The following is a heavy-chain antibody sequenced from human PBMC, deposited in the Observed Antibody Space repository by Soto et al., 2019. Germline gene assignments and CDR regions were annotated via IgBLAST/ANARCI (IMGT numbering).Heavy chain of an antibody. CDR2: IYYSGSS. J-gene: IGHJ3*01. CDR1: GGSISSYY. Sequence: SETLSLTCTVSGGSISSYYWSWVRQPPGRGLEWIGYIYYSGSSNYNPSPKSRLTMSVDTSKNQFSLKLSSVTAADTAVYYCARAVGAKHDSFDVWAQGTMVTVSS. CDR3: ARAVGAKHDSFDV. D-gene: IGHD1-26*01. V-gene: IGHV4-59*01.